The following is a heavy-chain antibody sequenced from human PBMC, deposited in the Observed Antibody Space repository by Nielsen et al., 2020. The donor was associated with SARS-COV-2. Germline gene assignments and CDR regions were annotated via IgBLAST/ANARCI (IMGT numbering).Heavy chain of an antibody. CDR1: GGSISSYY. D-gene: IGHD3-10*01. CDR3: ARDRFGDSWFDP. V-gene: IGHV4-59*01. CDR2: IYYSGST. Sequence: SETLSLTCTVSGGSISSYYWSWIRQPPGKGLEWIGYIYYSGSTNYNPPLKSRVTISVDTSKNQFSLKLSSVTAADTAVYYCARDRFGDSWFDPWGQGTLVTVSS. J-gene: IGHJ5*02.